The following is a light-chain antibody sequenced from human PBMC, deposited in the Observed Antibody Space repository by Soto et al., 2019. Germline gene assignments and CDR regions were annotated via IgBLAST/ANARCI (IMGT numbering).Light chain of an antibody. CDR1: SSNIGNNP. CDR2: TNN. V-gene: IGLV1-44*01. J-gene: IGLJ2*01. Sequence: QSALTQPPSASGTPGQTVTISCSGSSSNIGNNPVNWYQHVPGTAPRLLIYTNNQRPSGVPDRFSGSKSGTSASLAISGLQSEDEADYYCCSYAGSSRVVFGGGTKVTVL. CDR3: CSYAGSSRVV.